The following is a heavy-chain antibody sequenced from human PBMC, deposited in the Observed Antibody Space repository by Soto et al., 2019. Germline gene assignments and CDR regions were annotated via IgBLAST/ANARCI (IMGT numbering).Heavy chain of an antibody. CDR2: MNPNSGNT. D-gene: IGHD4-17*01. J-gene: IGHJ6*02. CDR3: FLRLHYGLDV. V-gene: IGHV1-8*01. CDR1: GYTFTSYD. Sequence: ASANFPFNASGYTFTSYDINWVRQATGQVLDWIGWMNPNSGNTGYAQKFQGRVTMTRNTSISTDYMELSSLRSEDTAVYYCFLRLHYGLDVWGQVTTVTVSS.